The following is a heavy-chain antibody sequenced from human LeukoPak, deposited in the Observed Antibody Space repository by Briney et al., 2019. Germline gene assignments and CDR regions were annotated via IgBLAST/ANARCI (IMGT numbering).Heavy chain of an antibody. CDR2: ISGSGGST. J-gene: IGHJ4*02. V-gene: IGHV3-23*01. CDR1: GFTFSSYA. Sequence: GGSLRLSCAASGFTFSSYAMSWVRQAPGKGLEWVSAISGSGGSTYYADSVKGRFTISRDNSKNTLYLQMNSLRAEDTAVYYCAKTGSCSGGSCYSPPEYWGQGTLVTVSS. D-gene: IGHD2-15*01. CDR3: AKTGSCSGGSCYSPPEY.